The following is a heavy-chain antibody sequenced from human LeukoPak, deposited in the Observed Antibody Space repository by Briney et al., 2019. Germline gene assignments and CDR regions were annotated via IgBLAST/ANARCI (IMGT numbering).Heavy chain of an antibody. D-gene: IGHD2-15*01. J-gene: IGHJ6*04. CDR1: GGSFSGYY. Sequence: PSETLSLTCAVYGGSFSGYYWSWIRQPPGKGLEWIGEINHSGSTNYNPSLKSRVTISVDTSKNQFSLKLSSVTAADTAVYYCASLGWTDKKDVWGKGTTLTVSS. CDR2: INHSGST. CDR3: ASLGWTDKKDV. V-gene: IGHV4-34*01.